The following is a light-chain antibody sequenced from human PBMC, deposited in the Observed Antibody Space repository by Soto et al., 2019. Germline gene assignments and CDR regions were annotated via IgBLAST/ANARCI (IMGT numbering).Light chain of an antibody. CDR2: GAS. CDR3: QHYDNTPPSVT. J-gene: IGKJ3*01. Sequence: EIVFTQSPDTLSLSPGERATLSCRASQSVSSDYLVWYQQKPGLPPRLLIYGASRRATGIPDRFSGSGSGTDFILTISRLEPEDFAVYYCQHYDNTPPSVTFGPGTKVDIK. CDR1: QSVSSDY. V-gene: IGKV3-20*01.